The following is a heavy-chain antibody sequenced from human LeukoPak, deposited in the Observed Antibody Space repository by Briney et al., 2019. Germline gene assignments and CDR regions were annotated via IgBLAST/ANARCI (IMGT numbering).Heavy chain of an antibody. CDR1: GGTFSSYA. CDR2: IIPILGIA. CDR3: ARGVLRYFDWLSVDYFDY. D-gene: IGHD3-9*01. Sequence: SVKVSCKASGGTFSSYAISWVRQAPREGLEWMGSIIPILGIANYAQKLQGRVTMTTDTSTSTAYMELRSLRSDDTAVYYCARGVLRYFDWLSVDYFDYWGQGTLVTVSS. J-gene: IGHJ4*02. V-gene: IGHV1-69*04.